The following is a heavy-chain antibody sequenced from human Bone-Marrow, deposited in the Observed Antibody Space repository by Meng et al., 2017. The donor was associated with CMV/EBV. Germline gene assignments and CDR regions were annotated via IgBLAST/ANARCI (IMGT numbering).Heavy chain of an antibody. J-gene: IGHJ4*02. CDR2: INPSGGST. CDR1: GYTFTSYY. V-gene: IGHV1-46*01. Sequence: ASVKVSCKASGYTFTSYYMHWVRQAPGQGLEWMGRINPSGGSTSYAQKFQGRVTMTRDTSTSTVYMELSSLRSEDTAVYYCARDRNSGGRPQYYFDYWGQGTLVTASS. CDR3: ARDRNSGGRPQYYFDY. D-gene: IGHD1-26*01.